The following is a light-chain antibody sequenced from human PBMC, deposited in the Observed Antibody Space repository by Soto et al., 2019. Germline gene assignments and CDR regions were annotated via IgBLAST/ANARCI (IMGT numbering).Light chain of an antibody. CDR1: QSVLYSSNNKNY. CDR2: WAS. CDR3: QQYYTTPLT. J-gene: IGKJ4*01. V-gene: IGKV4-1*01. Sequence: DIVMTQSPDSLAVSLGERATINCKSSQSVLYSSNNKNYLTWYQKKPGQPPKLLIYWASTRESGVPDRFSGSGSGTDFTLTISSLQAEDEAVYYCQQYYTTPLTFGGGTKVEIK.